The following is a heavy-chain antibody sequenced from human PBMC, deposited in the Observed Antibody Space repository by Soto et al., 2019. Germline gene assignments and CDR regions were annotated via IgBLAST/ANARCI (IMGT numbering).Heavy chain of an antibody. CDR2: IYASDST. V-gene: IGHV3-53*01. J-gene: IGHJ3*01. CDR1: GFTVSSHY. Sequence: GGSLRLSCVASGFTVSSHYMTWVRQTPGKGLEWVSIIYASDSTFYADSVKGRFTISRDNSKNTVYLQLNSLRAEDTAVYYCATPVTRLISFDLWGQGTMVTVSS. D-gene: IGHD4-17*01. CDR3: ATPVTRLISFDL.